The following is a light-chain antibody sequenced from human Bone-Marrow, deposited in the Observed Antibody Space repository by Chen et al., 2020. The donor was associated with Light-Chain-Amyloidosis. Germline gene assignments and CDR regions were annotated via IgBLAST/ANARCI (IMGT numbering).Light chain of an antibody. Sequence: SYVLTQPPSVSVAPGQPATILCGGYNIGIRRLHWYQQKPGQAPVLVVYDDSDRPSGIAERLSGANSGNTATLTITRVEDGDEADDYCQVWDISNNHVVFGGGTKLTVL. CDR1: NIGIRR. CDR3: QVWDISNNHVV. J-gene: IGLJ3*02. CDR2: DDS. V-gene: IGLV3-21*02.